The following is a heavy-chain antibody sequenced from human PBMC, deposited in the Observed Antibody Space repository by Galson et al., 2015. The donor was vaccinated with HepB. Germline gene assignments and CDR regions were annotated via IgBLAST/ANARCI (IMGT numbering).Heavy chain of an antibody. Sequence: SVKVSCKASGGTFSSYAISWVRQAPGQGLEWMGGIIPIFGTANYAQKFQGRVTITADESTSTAYMELSSLRSEDTAVYYCARPLVVVPETDAFDIWGQGTMVTVSS. CDR1: GGTFSSYA. J-gene: IGHJ3*02. CDR3: ARPLVVVPETDAFDI. D-gene: IGHD2-2*01. CDR2: IIPIFGTA. V-gene: IGHV1-69*13.